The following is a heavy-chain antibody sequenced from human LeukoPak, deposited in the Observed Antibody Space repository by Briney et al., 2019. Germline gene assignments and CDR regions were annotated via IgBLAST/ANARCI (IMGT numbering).Heavy chain of an antibody. D-gene: IGHD1-26*01. J-gene: IGHJ4*02. CDR2: ISSSGTTI. Sequence: GGSLRLSCAASGFTFSDYNMNWVRQAPGKGLQWVSYISSSGTTIYYADSVKGRFTISRDNAKNSLYLQMTSLRDEDTAVYYCARGPLGGSDCWGQGTLVTVSS. V-gene: IGHV3-48*02. CDR3: ARGPLGGSDC. CDR1: GFTFSDYN.